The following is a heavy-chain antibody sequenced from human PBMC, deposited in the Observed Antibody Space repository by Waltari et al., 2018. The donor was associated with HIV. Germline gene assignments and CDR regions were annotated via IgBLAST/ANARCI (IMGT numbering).Heavy chain of an antibody. CDR2: IYSGGST. D-gene: IGHD3-22*01. Sequence: EVQLVDSGGGLVQPGGSLRLSCAASGFTVSSNYMSWVRQAPGKGLEWVSVIYSGGSTYYADSVKGRFTISRDNSKNTRYLQMNSLRAEDTAVYYCARGLGPAGYYDSSGYYHYWGQGTLVTVSS. CDR1: GFTVSSNY. V-gene: IGHV3-66*02. J-gene: IGHJ4*02. CDR3: ARGLGPAGYYDSSGYYHY.